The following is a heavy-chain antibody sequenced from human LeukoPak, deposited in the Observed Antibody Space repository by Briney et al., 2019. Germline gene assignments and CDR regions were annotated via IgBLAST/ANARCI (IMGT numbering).Heavy chain of an antibody. CDR3: ARSPRGYSYLWFDP. CDR1: GFTVSNNY. J-gene: IGHJ5*02. Sequence: SGGSLRLSCAASGFTVSNNYMSWVRQAPGKGLEWVSVIYSGGSTYYADSVKDRFTISRDNSKNTLYLQMNSLRAEDTAVYYCARSPRGYSYLWFDPWGQGTLVAVSS. CDR2: IYSGGST. V-gene: IGHV3-66*01. D-gene: IGHD5-18*01.